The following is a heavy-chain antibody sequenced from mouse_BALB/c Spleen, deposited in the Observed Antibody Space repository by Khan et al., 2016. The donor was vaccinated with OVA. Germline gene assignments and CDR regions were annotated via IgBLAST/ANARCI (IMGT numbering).Heavy chain of an antibody. V-gene: IGHV5-17*02. Sequence: EVELVESGGGLVQPGGSRKLSCAASGFTFSSFGMHWVRQAPEKGLEWVAYISSGSNTTYYAATLKGRSTISRDNPKNTLFLQMTSLRSEDTAMYYCARDSYGYMGYFDYWGQGTTLTVSS. CDR3: ARDSYGYMGYFDY. CDR1: GFTFSSFG. J-gene: IGHJ2*01. D-gene: IGHD1-2*01. CDR2: ISSGSNTT.